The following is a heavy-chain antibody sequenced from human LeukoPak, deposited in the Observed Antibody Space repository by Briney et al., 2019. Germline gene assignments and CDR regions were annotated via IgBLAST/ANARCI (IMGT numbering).Heavy chain of an antibody. Sequence: GGSLRLSCAVSGITLSNYGMSWVRQAPGKGLQWVAGISGSGGGTSYADSVKGRFTISRDNPKNTLYLQMNSLRAEDTAVYFCAKRGVVIRVILVGFHKEAYYFDSWGQGALVTVSS. D-gene: IGHD3-22*01. CDR2: ISGSGGGT. CDR3: AKRGVVIRVILVGFHKEAYYFDS. CDR1: GITLSNYG. V-gene: IGHV3-23*01. J-gene: IGHJ4*02.